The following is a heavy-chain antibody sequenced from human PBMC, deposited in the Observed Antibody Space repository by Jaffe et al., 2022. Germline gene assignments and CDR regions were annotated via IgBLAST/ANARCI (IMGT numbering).Heavy chain of an antibody. J-gene: IGHJ3*02. D-gene: IGHD3-16*02. CDR1: GFTFSDYY. CDR2: ISSSGSTI. V-gene: IGHV3-11*01. CDR3: ARDEERDYDYIWGSYRYTFLAFDI. Sequence: QVQLVESGGGLVKPGGSLRLSCAASGFTFSDYYMSWIRQAPGKGLEWVSYISSSGSTIYYADSVKGRFTISRDNAKNSLYLQMNSLRAEDTAVYYCARDEERDYDYIWGSYRYTFLAFDIWGQGTMVTVSS.